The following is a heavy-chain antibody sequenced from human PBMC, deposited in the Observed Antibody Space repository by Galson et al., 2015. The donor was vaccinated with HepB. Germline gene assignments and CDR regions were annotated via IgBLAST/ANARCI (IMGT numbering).Heavy chain of an antibody. D-gene: IGHD2-2*01. CDR3: ATKRAAALRGDWFDP. V-gene: IGHV1-69*13. CDR2: IIPMYGTS. CDR1: GGTLSGYA. Sequence: SVKVSCKASGGTLSGYAISWVRQAPGQGLEWMGGIIPMYGTSSYAEKFQGRVTISADESTTTAYMELSSLTSEDTAVYYCATKRAAALRGDWFDPWGQGTLVSVSS. J-gene: IGHJ5*02.